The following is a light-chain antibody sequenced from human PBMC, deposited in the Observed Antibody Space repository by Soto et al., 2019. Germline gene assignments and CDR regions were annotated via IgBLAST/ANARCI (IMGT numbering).Light chain of an antibody. CDR3: QSYDSSLSVV. Sequence: QSMLTQPPSVSEAPGQRVTISCTGSSSNIGAGYDVHWYQQLPGTAHKHHIYGNSNRPSGLPDRLSGPKSGTSPSLAITGLQAEEEADYYCQSYDSSLSVVFGGGTKLTVL. CDR2: GNS. J-gene: IGLJ2*01. CDR1: SSNIGAGYD. V-gene: IGLV1-40*01.